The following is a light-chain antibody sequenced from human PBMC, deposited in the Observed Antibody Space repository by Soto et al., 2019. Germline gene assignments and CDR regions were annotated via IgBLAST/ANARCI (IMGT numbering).Light chain of an antibody. CDR2: DAS. CDR1: QSVSSSY. J-gene: IGKJ1*01. Sequence: EIVFTQSPGTLSLSPGERATLSCRASQSVSSSYLAWYQQKPGQAPRLLIYDASTRATAVPARFSASGSGTEFTLTISSLQSEDFAIYYCQQYNIWPRTFGQGTKVDI. V-gene: IGKV3D-15*01. CDR3: QQYNIWPRT.